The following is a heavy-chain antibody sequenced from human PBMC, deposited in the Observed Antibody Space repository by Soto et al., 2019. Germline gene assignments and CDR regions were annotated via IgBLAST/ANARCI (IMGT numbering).Heavy chain of an antibody. CDR1: GYTFTGYY. D-gene: IGHD6-19*01. CDR3: ARGLAVSGHTFDY. J-gene: IGHJ4*02. Sequence: ASVKVSCKASGYTFTGYYMHWVRQAPGQGLEWMGWINPNSGGTNYAQKFQGWVTMTRDTSISTAYMELSRLRSDDTAVYYCARGLAVSGHTFDYWGQGTLVTVSS. V-gene: IGHV1-2*04. CDR2: INPNSGGT.